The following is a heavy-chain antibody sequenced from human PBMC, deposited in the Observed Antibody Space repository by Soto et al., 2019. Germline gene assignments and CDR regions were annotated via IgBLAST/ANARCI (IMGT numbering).Heavy chain of an antibody. CDR1: GYTFTGYC. CDR3: ARVWGPGAAYGMDV. D-gene: IGHD3-16*01. Sequence: ASVKVSCKASGYTFTGYCMHWVRQAPGQGLEWMGWINPNSGGTNYAQKFQGWVTMTRDTSISTAYMELSRLRSDDTAVYYCARVWGPGAAYGMDVWGQGTTVTVSS. CDR2: INPNSGGT. V-gene: IGHV1-2*04. J-gene: IGHJ6*02.